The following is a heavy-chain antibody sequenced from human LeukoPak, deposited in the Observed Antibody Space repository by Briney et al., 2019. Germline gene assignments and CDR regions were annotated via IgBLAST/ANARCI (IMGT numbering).Heavy chain of an antibody. CDR2: INPNSGGT. Sequence: EASVKVSCKASGYTFIDYYIHWVRQAPGQGLEWMGWINPNSGGTNYAQKFQGRVTMTRDTSISTAYMELSRLRSDDTAVYYCAAPIAVAGPFSFDYWGQGTLVTVSS. V-gene: IGHV1-2*02. CDR1: GYTFIDYY. D-gene: IGHD6-19*01. CDR3: AAPIAVAGPFSFDY. J-gene: IGHJ4*02.